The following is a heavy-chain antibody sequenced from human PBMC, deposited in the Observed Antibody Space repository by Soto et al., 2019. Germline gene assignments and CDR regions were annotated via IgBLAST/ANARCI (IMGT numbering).Heavy chain of an antibody. J-gene: IGHJ6*02. V-gene: IGHV1-69*12. CDR2: IIPIFGTA. CDR3: ARNRLACSSSSSHYYYGMDV. Sequence: QVQLVQSGAEVKKPGSSVKVSCKASGGTFSSYAISWVRQAPGQGLEWMGGIIPIFGTANYAQKFQGRVTSTADEARSGSFMELSRLRCEDTAVYYCARNRLACSSSSSHYYYGMDVWGQGTTVTVSS. CDR1: GGTFSSYA. D-gene: IGHD6-6*01.